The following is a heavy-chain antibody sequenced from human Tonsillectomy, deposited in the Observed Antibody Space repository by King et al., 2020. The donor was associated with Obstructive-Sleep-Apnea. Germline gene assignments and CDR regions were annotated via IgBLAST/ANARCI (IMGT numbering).Heavy chain of an antibody. CDR2: IYYSGRT. CDR1: GGSISSGGYY. CDR3: AGDCPPLFEKGFVSGPGFDP. Sequence: VQLQESGPGLVKPSQTLSLTCTVSGGSISSGGYYWSWIRQHPGKGLEWIGYIYYSGRTYYNPSLTSRVTISVDTSKTQFSLKLSSVTAAAPAVYYCAGDCPPLFEKGFVSGPGFDPWGQGTLVTVSS. V-gene: IGHV4-31*03. D-gene: IGHD6-19*01. J-gene: IGHJ5*02.